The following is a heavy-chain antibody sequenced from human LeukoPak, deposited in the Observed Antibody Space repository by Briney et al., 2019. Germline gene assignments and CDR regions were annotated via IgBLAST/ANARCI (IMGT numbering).Heavy chain of an antibody. CDR3: VKEYFGFAFDY. CDR2: ITSSGGST. Sequence: PGGSLRLSCAASGFTFSSYAMSWVRQAPGKGLEWVSDITSSGGSTYYADSVKGRFTISRDNPKNNLYLQMNSPIAEDTAIYYCVKEYFGFAFDYWGQGTVVTVSS. J-gene: IGHJ4*02. D-gene: IGHD3-9*01. V-gene: IGHV3-23*01. CDR1: GFTFSSYA.